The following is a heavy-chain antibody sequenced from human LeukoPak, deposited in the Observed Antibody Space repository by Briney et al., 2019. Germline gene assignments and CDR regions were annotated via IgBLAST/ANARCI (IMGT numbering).Heavy chain of an antibody. J-gene: IGHJ4*02. CDR2: IIPIFGTA. CDR3: ARDYMVRGVFDY. CDR1: GGTFSSYA. D-gene: IGHD3-10*01. V-gene: IGHV1-69*06. Sequence: ASVKVSCKASGGTFSSYAISWVRQAPGQGLEWMGGIIPIFGTANYAQKFQGRVTITADKSTSTAYMELSSLRSEDTAVYYCARDYMVRGVFDYWGQGTLVTVSS.